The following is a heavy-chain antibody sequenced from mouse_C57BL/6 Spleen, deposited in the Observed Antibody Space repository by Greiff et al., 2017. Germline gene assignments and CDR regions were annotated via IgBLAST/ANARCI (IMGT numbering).Heavy chain of an antibody. J-gene: IGHJ2*01. CDR2: IDPATGGT. CDR3: TRGDYGRSGY. V-gene: IGHV1-15*01. Sequence: VQLQQSGAELVRPGASVTLSCKASGYTFTDYEMHWVKQTPVHGLEWIGAIDPATGGTAYNQTFKGKAILTADTSSSTAYMELSSLTSEDSAVYYCTRGDYGRSGYWGQGTTLTVSS. D-gene: IGHD1-1*01. CDR1: GYTFTDYE.